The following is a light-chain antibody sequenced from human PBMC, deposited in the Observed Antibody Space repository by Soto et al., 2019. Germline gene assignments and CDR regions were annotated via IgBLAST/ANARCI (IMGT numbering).Light chain of an antibody. CDR1: SSSVGAGYG. CDR3: QSYDNILSAVV. CDR2: SNT. V-gene: IGLV1-40*01. Sequence: QSVLTQPPSVSGAPGQRVTISCTGSSSSVGAGYGVHWYQHLPGTAPKLLIFSNTNRPSGVPDRFSGSKSGTSVSLAIAGLQAEDEGDYYCQSYDNILSAVVFGGGTKLTVL. J-gene: IGLJ2*01.